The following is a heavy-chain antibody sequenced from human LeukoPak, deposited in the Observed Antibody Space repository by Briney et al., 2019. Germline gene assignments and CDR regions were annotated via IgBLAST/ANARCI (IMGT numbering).Heavy chain of an antibody. J-gene: IGHJ5*02. CDR3: AKDWGSGSYPNWFDP. Sequence: HSGGSLRLSCAASGFTFSSYAMSWVRQAPGKGLEWVSAISGSGGSTYYADSVKGRFTISRDNSKNTLYLQMNSLRAEDTAVYYCAKDWGSGSYPNWFDPWGQGTLVTVSS. CDR1: GFTFSSYA. V-gene: IGHV3-23*01. CDR2: ISGSGGST. D-gene: IGHD3-10*01.